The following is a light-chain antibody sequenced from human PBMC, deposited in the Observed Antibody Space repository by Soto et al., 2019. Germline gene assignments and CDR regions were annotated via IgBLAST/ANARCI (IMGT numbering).Light chain of an antibody. J-gene: IGKJ4*01. V-gene: IGKV3-11*01. CDR1: QSVSVN. CDR2: HAS. CDR3: QERSRWPRGT. Sequence: EIVLTQSPATLSLSPGERATLSCRASQSVSVNLAWFQQKPGQAPRLLIFHASQRAAGIPARFGGSGSGTDFTLTISSLEPEDFAVYYCQERSRWPRGTFGGWTKVEI.